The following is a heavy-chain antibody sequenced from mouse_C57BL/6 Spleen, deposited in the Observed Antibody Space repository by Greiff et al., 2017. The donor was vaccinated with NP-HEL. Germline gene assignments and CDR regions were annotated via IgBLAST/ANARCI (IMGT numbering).Heavy chain of an antibody. CDR3: AKYDYDGYYAMDY. D-gene: IGHD2-4*01. V-gene: IGHV2-5*01. CDR2: IWRGGST. CDR1: GFSLTSYG. J-gene: IGHJ4*01. Sequence: VQLQESGPGLVQPSQSLSITCTVSGFSLTSYGVHWVRQSPGKGLEWLGVIWRGGSTDYNAAFMSRLSITKDNSKSQVFFKMNSLQADDTAIYYCAKYDYDGYYAMDYWGQGTSVTVSS.